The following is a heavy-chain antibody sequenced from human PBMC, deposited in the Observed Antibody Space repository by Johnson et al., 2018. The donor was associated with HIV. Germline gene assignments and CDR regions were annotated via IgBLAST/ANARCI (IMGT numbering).Heavy chain of an antibody. CDR3: ARDDCTAGICYNAFDI. CDR2: INQDGSEK. J-gene: IGHJ3*02. V-gene: IGHV3-7*04. D-gene: IGHD2-8*02. CDR1: GFTFSRYW. Sequence: VYLVESGGGLVQPGGSLRLSCAASGFTFSRYWMSWVRQAPGEGLEWVANINQDGSEKNYVDSVKGRFAISRDNAKNSLYLQINSLRAEDTAVYYCARDDCTAGICYNAFDIWGQGTMVTVSS.